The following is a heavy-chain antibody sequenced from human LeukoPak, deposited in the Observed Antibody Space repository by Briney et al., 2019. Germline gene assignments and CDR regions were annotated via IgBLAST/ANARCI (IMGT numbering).Heavy chain of an antibody. CDR2: ISYDGSNK. CDR1: GFTFSSYG. V-gene: IGHV3-30*18. CDR3: AKARDGDPDY. Sequence: GGSLRLSCAASGFTFSSYGMHWVRQAPGKGLEWVAVISYDGSNKYYADSVKGRFTISRVNSKNTLYLQMNSLRAEDTAVYYCAKARDGDPDYWGQGTLVTVSS. J-gene: IGHJ4*02. D-gene: IGHD4-17*01.